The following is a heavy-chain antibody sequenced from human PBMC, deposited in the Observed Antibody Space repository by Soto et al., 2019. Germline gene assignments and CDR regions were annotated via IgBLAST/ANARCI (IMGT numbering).Heavy chain of an antibody. Sequence: QVQLVESGGGVVQPGRSLRLSCVASGVTFSSYAMHWVRQAPGKGLEWVAVISYDGSKKYYADPVKGRFTISRDNSKNTLYLEMNSLRADDTALYYCARDRGSATTRYCYGMDVWGQGTTVTVSS. V-gene: IGHV3-30-3*01. CDR3: ARDRGSATTRYCYGMDV. J-gene: IGHJ6*02. CDR1: GVTFSSYA. CDR2: ISYDGSKK. D-gene: IGHD1-7*01.